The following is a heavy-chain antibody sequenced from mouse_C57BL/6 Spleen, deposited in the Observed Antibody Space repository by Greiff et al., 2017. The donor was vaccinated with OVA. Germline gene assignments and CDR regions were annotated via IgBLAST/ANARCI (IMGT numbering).Heavy chain of an antibody. J-gene: IGHJ2*01. CDR1: GFTFSSYA. V-gene: IGHV5-4*01. CDR2: ISDGGSYT. D-gene: IGHD2-4*01. Sequence: EVHLVESGGGLVKPGGSLKLSCAASGFTFSSYAMSWVRQTPEKRLEWVATISDGGSYTYYPDNVKGRFTISRDNAKNNLYLQMSHLKSEDTAMYYCARDGYDYGTEGLDYWGQGTTLTVSS. CDR3: ARDGYDYGTEGLDY.